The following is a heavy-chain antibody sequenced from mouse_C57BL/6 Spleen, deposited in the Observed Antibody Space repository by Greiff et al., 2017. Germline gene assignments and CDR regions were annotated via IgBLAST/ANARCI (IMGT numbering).Heavy chain of an antibody. CDR2: IDPENGDT. J-gene: IGHJ2*01. V-gene: IGHV14-4*01. Sequence: EVKLMESGAELVRPGASVKLSCTASGFNIKDDYMHWVKQRPEQGLEWIGWIDPENGDTEYASKFQGKATITADTSSNTAYLQLSSLTSEDTAVYYCTARGIYYGYDGDYWGQGTTLTVSS. CDR3: TARGIYYGYDGDY. CDR1: GFNIKDDY. D-gene: IGHD2-2*01.